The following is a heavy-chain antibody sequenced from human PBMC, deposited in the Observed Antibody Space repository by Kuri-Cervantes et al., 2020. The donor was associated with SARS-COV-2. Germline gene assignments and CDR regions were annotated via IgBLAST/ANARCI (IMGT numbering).Heavy chain of an antibody. CDR2: FSVYNGNT. V-gene: IGHV1-18*01. CDR1: GYTFTSYG. Sequence: ASVKVSCKASGYTFTSYGISWVRQAPGQGLEWVGWFSVYNGNTNYGQNVKGRITMTTDTSTSTAYMELRSLRSEDTAVYYCARDRVFVVVVAATSYYYYGMDVWGQGTTVTVSS. D-gene: IGHD2-15*01. CDR3: ARDRVFVVVVAATSYYYYGMDV. J-gene: IGHJ6*02.